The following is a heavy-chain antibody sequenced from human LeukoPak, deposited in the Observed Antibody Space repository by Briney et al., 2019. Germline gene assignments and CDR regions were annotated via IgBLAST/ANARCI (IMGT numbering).Heavy chain of an antibody. J-gene: IGHJ4*02. D-gene: IGHD1-14*01. CDR1: GFIFSGHW. CDR2: INEGGSDK. V-gene: IGHV3-7*01. CDR3: TRDRSRAEDD. Sequence: GRSLRLSRAPSGFIFSGHWMSCVRQPAGKGLEWVANINEGGSDKYYVDSVEGRFPFSRDNAKYLLYLQLNSLRGEYTAVYYCTRDRSRAEDDWGQGTLVTVSS.